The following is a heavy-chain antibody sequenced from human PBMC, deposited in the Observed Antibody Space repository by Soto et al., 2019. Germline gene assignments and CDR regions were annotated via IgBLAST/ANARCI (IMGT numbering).Heavy chain of an antibody. Sequence: LVESGGGLVQPGGSLKVSCAASGITFSDSSIHWVRQASGKGLEWVGRIRRQGNTYATSYGASVKGRFTLSRDESKNTTYLQMNSLKTEDTALYYCCRVPLGAALDACDIWGQGAMVTVAS. CDR2: IRRQGNTYAT. V-gene: IGHV3-73*02. J-gene: IGHJ3*02. CDR1: GITFSDSS. D-gene: IGHD6-6*01. CDR3: CRVPLGAALDACDI.